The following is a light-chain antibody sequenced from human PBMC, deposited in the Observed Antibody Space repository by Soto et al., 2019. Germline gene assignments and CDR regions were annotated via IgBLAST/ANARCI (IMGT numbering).Light chain of an antibody. CDR1: QNVANY. CDR2: ESS. CDR3: QLRSNLPQT. Sequence: EIVLTKYPDTLSLSPGERSTLSCRASQNVANYLDWYQQKPGQAPRLLIYESSNRATGIAARFSGSGSGTDFTLTISSLEPEDFTVHYCQLRSNLPQTFAQGSNVDIK. V-gene: IGKV3-11*01. J-gene: IGKJ1*01.